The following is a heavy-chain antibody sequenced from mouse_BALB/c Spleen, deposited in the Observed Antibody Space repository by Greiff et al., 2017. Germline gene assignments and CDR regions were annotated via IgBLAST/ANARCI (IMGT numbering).Heavy chain of an antibody. CDR3: TRGCSSGYLFYAMDY. D-gene: IGHD3-1*01. J-gene: IGHJ4*01. V-gene: IGHV1S22*01. CDR1: GYTFTSYW. Sequence: LQQPGSELVRPGASVKLSCKASGYTFTSYWMHWVKQRHGQGLEWIGNIYPGSGSTNYDEKFKSKGTLTVDTSSSTAYMHLSSLTSEDSAVYYCTRGCSSGYLFYAMDYWGQGTSVTVSA. CDR2: IYPGSGST.